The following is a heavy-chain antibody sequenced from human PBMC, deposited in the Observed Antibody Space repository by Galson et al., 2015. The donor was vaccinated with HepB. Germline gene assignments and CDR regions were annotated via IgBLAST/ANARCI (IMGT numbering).Heavy chain of an antibody. CDR1: GFTFSNYG. J-gene: IGHJ4*02. Sequence: ALGLSCAASGFTFSNYGMHWVRQVPGQGLEWVAVISCDGRNKYYADSVKGRFTISRDNSNNTLNLQMNSLKTEDTAVYYCAKPNRYSDISGYNFFDYWGQGTLVTVSS. D-gene: IGHD3-22*01. CDR2: ISCDGRNK. CDR3: AKPNRYSDISGYNFFDY. V-gene: IGHV3-30*18.